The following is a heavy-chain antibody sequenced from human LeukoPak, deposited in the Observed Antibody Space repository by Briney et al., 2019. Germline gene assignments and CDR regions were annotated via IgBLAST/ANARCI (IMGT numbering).Heavy chain of an antibody. J-gene: IGHJ6*03. D-gene: IGHD3-16*01. CDR2: IYYSGST. CDR1: GGSISSSSYY. CDR3: ARKGDYCYYMDV. V-gene: IGHV4-39*07. Sequence: SETLSLTCTVSGGSISSSSYYWGWIRQPPGKGLEWIGSIYYSGSTYYNPSLKSRVTISVDTSKNQFSLKLSSVTAADTAVYYCARKGDYCYYMDVWGKGTTVTVSS.